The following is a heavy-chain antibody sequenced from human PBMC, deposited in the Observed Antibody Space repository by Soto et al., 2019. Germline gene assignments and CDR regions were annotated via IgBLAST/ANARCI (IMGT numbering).Heavy chain of an antibody. CDR1: GYTFTSDY. V-gene: IGHV1-46*01. CDR2: ISPSDGST. CDR3: ARDSYHDY. J-gene: IGHJ4*02. Sequence: ASVKVSCKASGYTFTSDYMHWVRQAPGQGLEWMARISPSDGSTIYSQNFQDRLSMTRDTSTSTAYMELSSLRSDDTAVYYCARDSYHDYWGQGTLVTVSS. D-gene: IGHD1-26*01.